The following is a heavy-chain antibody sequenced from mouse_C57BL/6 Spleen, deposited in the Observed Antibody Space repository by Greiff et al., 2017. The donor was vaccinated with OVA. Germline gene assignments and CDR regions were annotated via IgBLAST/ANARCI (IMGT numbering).Heavy chain of an antibody. D-gene: IGHD2-3*01. CDR2: IRSKSNNYAT. V-gene: IGHV10-1*01. CDR1: GFSFNTYA. CDR3: VRHAYDGSYAMDY. Sequence: EVQLVESGGGLVQPKGSLKLSCAASGFSFNTYAMNWVRQAPGTGLEWVARIRSKSNNYATYYADSVKDRFTISRDDSESMLYLQMNNLKTEDTAMYYCVRHAYDGSYAMDYWGQGTSVTVSS. J-gene: IGHJ4*01.